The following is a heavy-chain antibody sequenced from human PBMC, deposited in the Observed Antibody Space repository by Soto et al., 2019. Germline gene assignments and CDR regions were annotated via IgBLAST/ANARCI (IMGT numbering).Heavy chain of an antibody. Sequence: QVQLVESGGGVVQPGKSLRLSWAASGFTFSSYAMHWARQAPGKGLEWVTVISIRGGDEYYAESVRGRFTISRDDSKNTLYLQMDSLRVEDTAVYYCARGPIVARQHLDYWGQGTLVTVSS. J-gene: IGHJ4*02. V-gene: IGHV3-30*03. D-gene: IGHD6-6*01. CDR1: GFTFSSYA. CDR2: ISIRGGDE. CDR3: ARGPIVARQHLDY.